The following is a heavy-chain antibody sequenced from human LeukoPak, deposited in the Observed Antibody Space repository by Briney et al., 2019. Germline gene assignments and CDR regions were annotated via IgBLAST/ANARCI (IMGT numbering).Heavy chain of an antibody. J-gene: IGHJ4*02. CDR1: GFTFSSIG. D-gene: IGHD2-15*01. Sequence: PGGSLRLSCAASGFTFSSIGMHWVRHAPGKGLEWVSGISWNSGSIGYADSVKGRFTISRDNAKNSLYLQMNSLRAEDTALYYCAKGERICSGGSCYFGGFDYWGQGTLVTVSS. CDR3: AKGERICSGGSCYFGGFDY. V-gene: IGHV3-9*01. CDR2: ISWNSGSI.